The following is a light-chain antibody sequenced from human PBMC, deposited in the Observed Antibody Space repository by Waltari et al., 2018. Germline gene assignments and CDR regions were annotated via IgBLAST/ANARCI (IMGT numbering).Light chain of an antibody. CDR3: AVWDDNLRVV. J-gene: IGLJ2*01. CDR2: RNN. Sequence: QSVLTQPPSASGTPGQRVTISCSGSSSNIGRTYVYWYQQVPGTAPKLLIYRNNQRPSGVPDRFSGSKSGTSGSLAISGLRSEDEADYYCAVWDDNLRVVFGGGTKLTVL. CDR1: SSNIGRTY. V-gene: IGLV1-47*01.